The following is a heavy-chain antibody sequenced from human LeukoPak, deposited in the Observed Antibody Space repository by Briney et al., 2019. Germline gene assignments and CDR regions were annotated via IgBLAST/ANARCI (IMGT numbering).Heavy chain of an antibody. Sequence: GGSLRLSCAASGFTFNSYAMNWVRQAPGKGLEWVSLISGSGDSTDYADSVKGRFTISRDNSKNTLYLQINSLRADDTAVYYCAKRAVAGTGRGFDIWGQGTLVTVSS. J-gene: IGHJ3*02. D-gene: IGHD6-19*01. CDR3: AKRAVAGTGRGFDI. CDR1: GFTFNSYA. CDR2: ISGSGDST. V-gene: IGHV3-23*01.